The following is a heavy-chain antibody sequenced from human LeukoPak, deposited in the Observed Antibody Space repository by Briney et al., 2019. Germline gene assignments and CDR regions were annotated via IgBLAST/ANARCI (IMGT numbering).Heavy chain of an antibody. J-gene: IGHJ3*02. CDR1: GFTFSTYA. D-gene: IGHD6-19*01. V-gene: IGHV3-23*01. CDR3: AKTSRIVVAGTRSAFDI. CDR2: ISGSGGST. Sequence: GGSLRLSCAASGFTFSTYAMSWVRQAPGKGLEWVSVISGSGGSTYYADSVKGRFTISRDNSKNTLYLQMNSLRAEDTAVYYCAKTSRIVVAGTRSAFDIWGQGTMVTVSS.